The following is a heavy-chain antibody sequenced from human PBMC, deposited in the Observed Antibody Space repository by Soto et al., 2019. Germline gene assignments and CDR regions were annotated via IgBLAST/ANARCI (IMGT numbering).Heavy chain of an antibody. CDR3: ARDRRGGNFDY. CDR1: GFTFSSYW. D-gene: IGHD1-1*01. Sequence: EVQLVETGVGLVQPGGSLRLSCEDSGFTFSSYWMSWVRQAPGKGLEWVANIKEDGSQKDYVDSVKGRFTISRDNAKNSLYLQMDSLRAEDTAVYYCARDRRGGNFDYWGQGTLVTVSS. CDR2: IKEDGSQK. V-gene: IGHV3-7*04. J-gene: IGHJ4*02.